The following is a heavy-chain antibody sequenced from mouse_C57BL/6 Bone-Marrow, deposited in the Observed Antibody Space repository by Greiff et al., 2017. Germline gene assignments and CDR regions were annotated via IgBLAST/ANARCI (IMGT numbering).Heavy chain of an antibody. Sequence: EVKLVESGGGLVKPGGSLKLSCAASGFTFSSYTMSWVRQTPEKRLQWVAALSGGGGNTYYPDSVTGRITMSIDNDKNILYLQKSSLRAEDTALYYCSRQVTTVLATKYFDVWGTGTTVTVSA. CDR2: LSGGGGNT. V-gene: IGHV5-9*01. J-gene: IGHJ1*03. CDR3: SRQVTTVLATKYFDV. D-gene: IGHD1-1*01. CDR1: GFTFSSYT.